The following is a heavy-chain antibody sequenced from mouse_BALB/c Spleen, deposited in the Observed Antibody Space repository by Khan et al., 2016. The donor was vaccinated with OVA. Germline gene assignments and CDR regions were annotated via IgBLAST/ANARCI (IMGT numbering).Heavy chain of an antibody. J-gene: IGHJ3*01. V-gene: IGHV2-9*02. D-gene: IGHD1-1*01. CDR3: ARAIYYGACFAY. Sequence: QVQLKESGPGLVAPSQTLSNTCTVSGFSLTSYGVHWVRQPPGKGLEWLGVIWAGGSTNHNSALMSRLSISKDNSKSQVFLKMNSLQTDDTAMYYCARAIYYGACFAYWSQWTLVTVSA. CDR1: GFSLTSYG. CDR2: IWAGGST.